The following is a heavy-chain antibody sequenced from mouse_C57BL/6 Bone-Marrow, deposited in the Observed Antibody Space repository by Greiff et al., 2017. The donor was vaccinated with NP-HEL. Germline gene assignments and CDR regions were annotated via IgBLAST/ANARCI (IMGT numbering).Heavy chain of an antibody. Sequence: EVKLLESGPGLVKPSQSLSLTCSVTGYSITSGYYWNWIRQFPGNKLEWMGYISYDGSNNYNPSLKNRISITRDTSKNQFFLKLNSVTTEDTATYYCARRGFSTTPYFDVWGTGTTVTVSA. V-gene: IGHV3-6*01. D-gene: IGHD1-1*01. CDR2: ISYDGSN. J-gene: IGHJ1*03. CDR1: GYSITSGYY. CDR3: ARRGFSTTPYFDV.